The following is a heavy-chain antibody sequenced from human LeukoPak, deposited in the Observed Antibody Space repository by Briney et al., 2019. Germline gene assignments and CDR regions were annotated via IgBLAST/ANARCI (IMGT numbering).Heavy chain of an antibody. CDR2: IYSSGST. D-gene: IGHD3-22*01. Sequence: SETLSLTCTVSGGSISYYYWNWIRQPPGKRLEWIGYIYSSGSTNYNPSLKSRVTISLDTSKNQFSLKLSSVTAADTAVYYCARMGDYYDSSGYRHDAFDIWGQGTMVTVSS. V-gene: IGHV4-59*01. J-gene: IGHJ3*02. CDR3: ARMGDYYDSSGYRHDAFDI. CDR1: GGSISYYY.